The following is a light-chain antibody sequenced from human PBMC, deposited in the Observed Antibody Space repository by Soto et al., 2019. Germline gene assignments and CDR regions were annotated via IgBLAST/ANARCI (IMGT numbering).Light chain of an antibody. CDR3: QQYGASPMYI. CDR2: ATS. CDR1: PSVTSRD. Sequence: EIVLTQSPGTLSLSPGEGATLSCRASPSVTSRDLAWYQQKPGQAPRLLIYATSSRAAGIPDRFSGSGSGTDFTLTISRLDPEDFAVYYCQQYGASPMYIFGQGTKLEIK. J-gene: IGKJ2*01. V-gene: IGKV3-20*01.